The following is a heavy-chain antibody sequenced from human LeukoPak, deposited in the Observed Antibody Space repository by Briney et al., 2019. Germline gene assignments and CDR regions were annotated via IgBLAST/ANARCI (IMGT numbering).Heavy chain of an antibody. Sequence: ASVKVSCKASGYTFTGYYMHWVRQAPRQGLEGMGWINPNSGGTNYAQKLQGRVTMTTDTSTSTAYMELRSLRSDDTAVYYCARTLDRLVGATYWGQGTLVTVSS. J-gene: IGHJ4*02. CDR1: GYTFTGYY. V-gene: IGHV1-2*02. D-gene: IGHD1-26*01. CDR2: INPNSGGT. CDR3: ARTLDRLVGATY.